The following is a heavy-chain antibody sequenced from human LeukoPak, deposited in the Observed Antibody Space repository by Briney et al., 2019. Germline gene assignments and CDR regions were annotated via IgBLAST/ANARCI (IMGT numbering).Heavy chain of an antibody. D-gene: IGHD3-22*01. J-gene: IGHJ4*02. V-gene: IGHV4-4*02. Sequence: PSETLSLTCVVSGGSMSSSNWWNWVRQPPGKGLEWIGEISQRGSTNYNPSLKSRVTMSVDKSKNQFSLRLSSVSAADTAVYYCARAGRFYDSSGYYWYFDYWGQGTLVTVSS. CDR1: GGSMSSSNW. CDR3: ARAGRFYDSSGYYWYFDY. CDR2: ISQRGST.